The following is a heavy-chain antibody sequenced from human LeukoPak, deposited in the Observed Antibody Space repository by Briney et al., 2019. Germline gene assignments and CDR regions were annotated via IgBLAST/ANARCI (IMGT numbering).Heavy chain of an antibody. Sequence: GGSLRLSCAASGFTFNRYWMSWVRQAPGKELQWVANIKQDGSAKYYVDSVKGRFTISRDNAKNSLYLQMNSLRAEDTAVYYCARADSSIAARLSRSSIFNYYYYMDVWGKGTTVTVSS. CDR1: GFTFNRYW. J-gene: IGHJ6*03. CDR3: ARADSSIAARLSRSSIFNYYYYMDV. D-gene: IGHD6-6*01. V-gene: IGHV3-7*01. CDR2: IKQDGSAK.